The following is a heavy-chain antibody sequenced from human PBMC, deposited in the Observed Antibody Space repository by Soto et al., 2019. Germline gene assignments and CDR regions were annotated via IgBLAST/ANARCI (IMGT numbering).Heavy chain of an antibody. D-gene: IGHD6-13*01. CDR1: GVSINNFY. CDR2: VHYSGTT. Sequence: QVQLQESGPGLVKPSETLSLTCTVSGVSINNFYWSWIRKSPGKGLDWIGYVHYSGTTNYNPSFNGRLTISLDTSKNQVSLQMVSVTPDDTAIYYGARYKMATAAGVFYGLDVWGQGTTVTVSS. CDR3: ARYKMATAAGVFYGLDV. V-gene: IGHV4-59*01. J-gene: IGHJ6*02.